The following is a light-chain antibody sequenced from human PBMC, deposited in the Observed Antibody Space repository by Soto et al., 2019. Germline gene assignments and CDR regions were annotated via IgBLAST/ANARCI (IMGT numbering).Light chain of an antibody. CDR2: GAS. CDR3: QQYNNWPPKT. CDR1: QSVVSK. V-gene: IGKV3-15*01. Sequence: ERVLTQSHTTGSVSPGERATLSCRASQSVVSKLSWYQQKPGQAPRLLIYGASTRATGIPARFSGSGSGTEFTLTISSLQSEDFAVYYCQQYNNWPPKTFGQGTKVDNK. J-gene: IGKJ1*01.